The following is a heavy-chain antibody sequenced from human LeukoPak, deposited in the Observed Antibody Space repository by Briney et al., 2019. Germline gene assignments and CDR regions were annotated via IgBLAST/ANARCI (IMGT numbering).Heavy chain of an antibody. Sequence: SVKVSCKASGGTFSSYAISWVRQAPGQGLEWMGGIIPIFGTANYAQKFQGRVTITADESTSTAYMELSSLRSEDTAVYYCARDRYGVRYGERGTFDYWGQGTLVTVSS. CDR1: GGTFSSYA. CDR3: ARDRYGVRYGERGTFDY. J-gene: IGHJ4*02. CDR2: IIPIFGTA. V-gene: IGHV1-69*13. D-gene: IGHD4-17*01.